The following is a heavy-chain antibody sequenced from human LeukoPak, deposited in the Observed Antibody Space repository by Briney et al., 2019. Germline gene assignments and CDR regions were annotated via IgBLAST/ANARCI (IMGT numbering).Heavy chain of an antibody. CDR2: IYNTGST. J-gene: IGHJ5*02. CDR1: GASFRSDD. CDR3: ASLRYTGNSAS. D-gene: IGHD1-1*01. V-gene: IGHV4-59*08. Sequence: PSETLRLTCMVSGASFRSDDWTWIRQPPGKGLEWIGSIYNTGSTNCNPSLKSRVTISIDTSNNKFSLRLSSVTAADTAVYYCASLRYTGNSASWGAGNPVSVSS.